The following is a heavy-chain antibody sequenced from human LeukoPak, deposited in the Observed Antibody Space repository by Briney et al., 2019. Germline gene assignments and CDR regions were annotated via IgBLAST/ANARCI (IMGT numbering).Heavy chain of an antibody. CDR3: ARDKRGAVAGQYYYYYMDV. Sequence: QPGGSLRLSCAASGFTFSSYEIKWVRQAPGKGVEWVSYISSSGSTVYYADSVKGRFTISRGNAKNSLYLQMNSLRAEDTAVYYCARDKRGAVAGQYYYYYMDVWGKGTTVTISS. J-gene: IGHJ6*03. CDR1: GFTFSSYE. V-gene: IGHV3-48*03. CDR2: ISSSGSTV. D-gene: IGHD6-19*01.